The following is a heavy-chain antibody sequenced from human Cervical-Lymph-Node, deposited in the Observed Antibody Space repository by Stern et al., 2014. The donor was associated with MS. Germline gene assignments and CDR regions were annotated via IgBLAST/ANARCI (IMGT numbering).Heavy chain of an antibody. Sequence: QVTLKESGPTLVKPTQTLTLTCTFSAFALTTSGVGVGWIRQPPGKALEWLGLVDWDDDSRYSPSLKSRLTITQDISKNQVVLTMTNMDPVDTATYYCAHTYNQLNFWYFDLWGRGTLVTVSS. D-gene: IGHD5-24*01. CDR1: AFALTTSGVG. V-gene: IGHV2-5*02. CDR3: AHTYNQLNFWYFDL. J-gene: IGHJ2*01. CDR2: VDWDDDS.